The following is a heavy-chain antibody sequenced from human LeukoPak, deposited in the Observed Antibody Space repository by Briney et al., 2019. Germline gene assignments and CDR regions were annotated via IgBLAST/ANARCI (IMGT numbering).Heavy chain of an antibody. CDR1: GYTFATYG. CDR3: AREQRGGLSGNLGGLFASYYTYYYMDV. V-gene: IGHV1-18*01. D-gene: IGHD3-3*01. J-gene: IGHJ6*03. Sequence: ASVKVSCKASGYTFATYGITWVRQAPGQGLEWMGWINTYNGNTNYAQQLHGRVTMTRDMSTTTVYMDQRSLRSEDTAGHFCAREQRGGLSGNLGGLFASYYTYYYMDVRGRGTTVTVSS. CDR2: INTYNGNT.